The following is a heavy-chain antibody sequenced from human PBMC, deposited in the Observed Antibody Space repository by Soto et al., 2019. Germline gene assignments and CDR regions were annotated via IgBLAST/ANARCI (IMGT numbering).Heavy chain of an antibody. CDR1: GFTFSGYV. Sequence: PGGSLRLSCAASGFTFSGYVMSWVRQAPGKGLEWISIISGSGGSTYYADSVRGRFTISRDSSNNTVYLQMHSLRADDTAVYYCAKNGCGGDCYSSVAGNWFDPWGQGTLVTVSS. J-gene: IGHJ5*02. D-gene: IGHD2-21*01. CDR2: ISGSGGST. V-gene: IGHV3-23*01. CDR3: AKNGCGGDCYSSVAGNWFDP.